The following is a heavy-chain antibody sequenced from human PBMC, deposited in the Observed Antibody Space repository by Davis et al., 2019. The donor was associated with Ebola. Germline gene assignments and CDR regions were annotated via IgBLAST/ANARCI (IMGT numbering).Heavy chain of an antibody. CDR2: NFYRGIT. CDR3: SERGSSV. V-gene: IGHV4-59*01. Sequence: PGGSLRLSCTVSGVSISNYYYSWIRQSPGKGLEWIGYNFYRGITNYNPSLKSRATISVDTSKNHFSLKLTSVTAADTAMYYCSERGSSVWGQGTLVTVSS. D-gene: IGHD3-10*01. CDR1: GVSISNYY. J-gene: IGHJ4*02.